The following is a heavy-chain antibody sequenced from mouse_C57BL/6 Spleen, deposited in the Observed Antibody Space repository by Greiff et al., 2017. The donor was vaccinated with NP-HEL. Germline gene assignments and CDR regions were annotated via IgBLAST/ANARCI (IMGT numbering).Heavy chain of an antibody. CDR3: ARWRQGGYFDY. J-gene: IGHJ2*01. CDR1: GYTFTSYW. V-gene: IGHV1-69*01. D-gene: IGHD6-1*01. Sequence: VQLQQPGAELVMPGASVKLSCKASGYTFTSYWMHWVKQRPGQGLEWIGEIDPSDSYTNYNQKFKGKSTLTVDKSSSTAYMQLSSLTSEDSAVYYCARWRQGGYFDYWGQGTTLTVSS. CDR2: IDPSDSYT.